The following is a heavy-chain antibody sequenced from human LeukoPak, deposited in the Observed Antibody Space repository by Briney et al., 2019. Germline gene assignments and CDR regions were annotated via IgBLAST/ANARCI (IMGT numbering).Heavy chain of an antibody. CDR1: GFIFNNYA. CDR2: ITTRGTST. CDR3: GKDSSSNWYDY. D-gene: IGHD6-13*01. J-gene: IGHJ5*01. Sequence: QTGGSLRLSCAASGFIFNNYAMSWVRQAPGKGLEWVSDITTRGTSTYYADSVKGRFTISRDNTKNTLYLQLNSLRAEDAAVYYCGKDSSSNWYDYWGQGTLVTVSS. V-gene: IGHV3-23*01.